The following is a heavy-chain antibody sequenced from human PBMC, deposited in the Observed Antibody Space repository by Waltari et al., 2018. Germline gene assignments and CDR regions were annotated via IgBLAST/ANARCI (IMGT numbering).Heavy chain of an antibody. D-gene: IGHD2-21*02. Sequence: VQLVQSGAEVTKPGPSVTVSCTVSGYPLPHLSIHWLRQAPGKGLEWMGGFDPEDGETIYAQKFQGRVTMTEDTSTDTAYMELSSLRSEDTAVYYCATGGAVVTTSFDYWGQGTLVTVSS. CDR1: GYPLPHLS. CDR2: FDPEDGET. CDR3: ATGGAVVTTSFDY. J-gene: IGHJ4*02. V-gene: IGHV1-24*01.